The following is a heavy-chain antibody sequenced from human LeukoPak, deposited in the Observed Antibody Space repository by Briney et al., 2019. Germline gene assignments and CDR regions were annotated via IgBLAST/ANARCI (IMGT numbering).Heavy chain of an antibody. D-gene: IGHD5-12*01. V-gene: IGHV1-2*06. CDR3: ARPYSGYEWCDN. Sequence: ASVKVSCKASGYTFSGYYMHWVRQAPGQGLEWMGQIHPNNDGTNYAQKVQGRVTMTRDTAISTAYMELSRLTSADTAVYYCARPYSGYEWCDNWGQGTLVTVS. CDR2: IHPNNDGT. CDR1: GYTFSGYY. J-gene: IGHJ4*01.